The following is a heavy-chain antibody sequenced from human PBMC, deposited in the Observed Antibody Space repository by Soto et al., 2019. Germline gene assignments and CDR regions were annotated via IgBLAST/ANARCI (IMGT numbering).Heavy chain of an antibody. CDR3: VKGGWRTPSGY. J-gene: IGHJ4*02. D-gene: IGHD6-19*01. CDR1: GFTFTDYA. Sequence: QVLLVESGGGVVQPGRSLRLSCAASGFTFTDYAMHWVRQAPGQGLEWVSVISYDESDKYYADSVKGRFTISRDNSKNTLYLQMNSLRTEDTAVYYCVKGGWRTPSGYWGQGTLVTVSS. CDR2: ISYDESDK. V-gene: IGHV3-30-3*02.